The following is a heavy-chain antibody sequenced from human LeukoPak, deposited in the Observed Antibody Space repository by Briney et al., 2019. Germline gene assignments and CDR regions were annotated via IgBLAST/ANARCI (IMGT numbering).Heavy chain of an antibody. D-gene: IGHD1-7*01. CDR1: GLTFRTTW. J-gene: IGHJ4*02. CDR3: ATARNFRFEY. Sequence: GGSLRLSCATSGLTFRTTWMHWVRQAAGKGLMWVSRVNDEGTTIDYADSVKGRFTVSRDYAKNTLFLQMNNLRTEDTALYFCATARNFRFEYWGQGSLVIVSA. V-gene: IGHV3-74*01. CDR2: VNDEGTTI.